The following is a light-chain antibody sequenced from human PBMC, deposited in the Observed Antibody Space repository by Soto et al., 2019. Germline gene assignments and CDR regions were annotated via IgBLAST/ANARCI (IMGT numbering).Light chain of an antibody. Sequence: DIQLTQSPSFLSASVGDRVTITCRASQDISNYLVWYQQKPGKAPKPLIYAASTLQSGVPSRFSGSGSGTEFTLTISSLQSDDSATYYCQQYNSYPWTFGQGTKVDI. J-gene: IGKJ1*01. CDR1: QDISNY. CDR2: AAS. CDR3: QQYNSYPWT. V-gene: IGKV1-9*01.